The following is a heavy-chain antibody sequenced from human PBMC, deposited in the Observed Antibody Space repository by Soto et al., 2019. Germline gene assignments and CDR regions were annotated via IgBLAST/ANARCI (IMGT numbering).Heavy chain of an antibody. V-gene: IGHV3-23*01. CDR2: ISGSGGST. Sequence: GGSLRLSCAASGFTFSSYAMSWVRQAPGKGLEWVSAISGSGGSTYYADSVKGRFTISRDNSKNTLYLQMNSLRAEDTAVYYCATTEITMVRGVIISSDYWGQGTLVTVSS. D-gene: IGHD3-10*01. CDR1: GFTFSSYA. CDR3: ATTEITMVRGVIISSDY. J-gene: IGHJ4*02.